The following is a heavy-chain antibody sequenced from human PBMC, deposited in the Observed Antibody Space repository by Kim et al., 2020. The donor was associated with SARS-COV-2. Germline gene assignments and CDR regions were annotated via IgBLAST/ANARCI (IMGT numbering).Heavy chain of an antibody. D-gene: IGHD6-6*01. CDR2: ISTYTGNT. V-gene: IGHV1-18*04. Sequence: ASVKVSCKASGYRFTSHGISWARQAPGQGLEWLGWISTYTGNTNYAQKVQDRVTMTTDTSTSTAYMELRSLRSDDTAICYCARGGTSSRLPGFYFYGMDVWGQGTTVTVSS. J-gene: IGHJ6*02. CDR1: GYRFTSHG. CDR3: ARGGTSSRLPGFYFYGMDV.